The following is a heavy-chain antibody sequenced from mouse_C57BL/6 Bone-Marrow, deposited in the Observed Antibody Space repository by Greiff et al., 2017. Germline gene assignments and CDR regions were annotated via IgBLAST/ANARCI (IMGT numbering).Heavy chain of an antibody. Sequence: VKLMESGAELARPGASVKLSCKASGYTFTSYGISWVKQRTGQGLEWIGEIYPRSGNTYYNEKFKGKATLTADKSSSTAYMELRSLTSEDSAVYFCARKFTTVVAKAMDYWGQGTSVTVSS. J-gene: IGHJ4*01. CDR2: IYPRSGNT. CDR1: GYTFTSYG. V-gene: IGHV1-81*01. CDR3: ARKFTTVVAKAMDY. D-gene: IGHD1-1*01.